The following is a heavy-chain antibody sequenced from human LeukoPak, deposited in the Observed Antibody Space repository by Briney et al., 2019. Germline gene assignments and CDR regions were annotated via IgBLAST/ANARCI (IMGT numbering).Heavy chain of an antibody. J-gene: IGHJ4*02. CDR3: ATDLKKGDSGCFDY. Sequence: ASVKVSCKASGYTFTSSALNWVRQAPGQGLEWMGWISTNTGNPTYAQGLTGRFVFSLDTSVSTAYLHISSLEAEDTAIYYCATDLKKGDSGCFDYWGQGTLVTVSS. D-gene: IGHD6-19*01. CDR2: ISTNTGNP. CDR1: GYTFTSSA. V-gene: IGHV7-4-1*02.